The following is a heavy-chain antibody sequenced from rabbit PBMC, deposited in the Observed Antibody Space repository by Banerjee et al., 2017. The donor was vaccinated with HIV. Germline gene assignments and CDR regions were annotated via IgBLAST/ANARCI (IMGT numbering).Heavy chain of an antibody. Sequence: QSLQESGGGLFQPGGSLALTCKASGFSLSSYYYMCWVRQAPGKGLEWIGCIDAGSGTTYYASWAKGRFTIAKTSSTTVTLQMTSLTAADTATYFCARDLAGVIGWKLDLWGQGTLVTVS. V-gene: IGHV1S40*01. D-gene: IGHD1-1*01. J-gene: IGHJ6*01. CDR3: ARDLAGVIGWKLDL. CDR1: GFSLSSYYY. CDR2: IDAGSGTT.